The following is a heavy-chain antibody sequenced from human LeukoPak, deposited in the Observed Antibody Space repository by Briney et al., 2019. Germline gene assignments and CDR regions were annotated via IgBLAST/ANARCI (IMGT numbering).Heavy chain of an antibody. Sequence: GGSLRLSCAASGFTFSSYAMSWVRQAPGKGLEWVSAISGSGGSTYYADSVKGRFTISRDNSKNTLYLQMNSLRAEDTAVYYCAKVSVLEWLRGAFDIWGQGTMVTVPS. J-gene: IGHJ3*02. D-gene: IGHD3-3*01. CDR1: GFTFSSYA. CDR3: AKVSVLEWLRGAFDI. CDR2: ISGSGGST. V-gene: IGHV3-23*01.